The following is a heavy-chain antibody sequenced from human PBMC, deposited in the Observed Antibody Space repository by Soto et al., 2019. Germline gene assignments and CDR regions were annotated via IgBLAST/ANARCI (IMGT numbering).Heavy chain of an antibody. CDR1: GYTFTSYA. J-gene: IGHJ4*02. D-gene: IGHD3-22*01. CDR2: INAGNGNT. CDR3: ARDLGGAWLLLDY. V-gene: IGHV1-3*01. Sequence: ASVKVSCKASGYTFTSYAMHWVRQAPGQRLEWMGWINAGNGNTKYSQRFQGRVTITRDTSASTAYMELSSLRSEDTAVYYCARDLGGAWLLLDYWGQGTLVTVS.